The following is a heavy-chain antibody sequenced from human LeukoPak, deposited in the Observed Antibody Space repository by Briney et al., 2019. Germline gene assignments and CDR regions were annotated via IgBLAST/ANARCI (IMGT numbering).Heavy chain of an antibody. J-gene: IGHJ2*01. V-gene: IGHV4-34*01. CDR3: ARGKLRSYWYFDL. D-gene: IGHD5-12*01. CDR2: INHSGST. Sequence: SEALSLTCAVYGGSFSGYYWSWIRQPPGKGLEWIGEINHSGSTNYNPSLKSRVTISVDTSKNQFPLKLSSVTAADTAVYYCARGKLRSYWYFDLWGRGTLVTVSS. CDR1: GGSFSGYY.